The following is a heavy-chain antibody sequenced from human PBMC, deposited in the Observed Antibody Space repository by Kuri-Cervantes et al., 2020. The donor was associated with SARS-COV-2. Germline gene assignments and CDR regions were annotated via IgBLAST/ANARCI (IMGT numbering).Heavy chain of an antibody. CDR3: ARVRTEGLSSIYYFDY. CDR1: GFTFSSYG. Sequence: GGSLRLSCAASGFTFSSYGMHWVRQAPGKGLGWVAVISYDGTNKYYADSVKGRFTISRDNAKNSLYLQMNSLRAEDTAVYYCARVRTEGLSSIYYFDYWGQGTLVTVSS. CDR2: ISYDGTNK. J-gene: IGHJ4*02. D-gene: IGHD3-16*02. V-gene: IGHV3-30*12.